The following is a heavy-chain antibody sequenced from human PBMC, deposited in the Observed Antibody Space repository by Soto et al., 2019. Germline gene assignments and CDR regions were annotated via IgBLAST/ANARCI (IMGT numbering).Heavy chain of an antibody. D-gene: IGHD6-13*01. CDR2: IKQDGSEK. CDR3: ARDKEVSSSWLYALYYYYGMDV. J-gene: IGHJ6*02. CDR1: GFTFSSYW. Sequence: GGSLRFSCAASGFTFSSYWMSWVRQAPGKGLEWVANIKQDGSEKYYVDSVKGRFTISRDDAKNSLYLQMNSLRAEDTAVYYCARDKEVSSSWLYALYYYYGMDVWGQGTTVTVSS. V-gene: IGHV3-7*03.